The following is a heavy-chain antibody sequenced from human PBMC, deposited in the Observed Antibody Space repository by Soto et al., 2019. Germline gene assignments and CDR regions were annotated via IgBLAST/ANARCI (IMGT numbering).Heavy chain of an antibody. CDR3: ARGGLELQFPDI. CDR2: ITPFNGNT. D-gene: IGHD1-7*01. CDR1: GYTFTYRY. J-gene: IGHJ3*02. Sequence: QMQLVQSGAEVKKTGSSVKVSCKASGYTFTYRYLHWVRQAPGQALEWMGWITPFNGNTNYAQKFQDGVTITRDRSMSTAYMELSSLRSEDTAMYYCARGGLELQFPDIWGQGTMVTVSS. V-gene: IGHV1-45*02.